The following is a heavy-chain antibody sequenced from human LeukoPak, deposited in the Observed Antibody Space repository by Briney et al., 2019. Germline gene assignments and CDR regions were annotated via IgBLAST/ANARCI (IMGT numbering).Heavy chain of an antibody. Sequence: GGSLRLACSASGFTLSSYAMHWVRQAPGKGLEWVSSISRSSDYTFYVDSVKGRFTISRDNAENSLYLQMNSVRAEDTAVYYCVRGISVTTTYDFDYWGQGTLVTVSS. CDR3: VRGISVTTTYDFDY. CDR2: ISRSSDYT. V-gene: IGHV3-21*01. CDR1: GFTLSSYA. D-gene: IGHD4-17*01. J-gene: IGHJ4*02.